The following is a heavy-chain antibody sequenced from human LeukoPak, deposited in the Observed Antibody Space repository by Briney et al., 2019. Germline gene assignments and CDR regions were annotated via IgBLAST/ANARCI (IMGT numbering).Heavy chain of an antibody. CDR1: GGSISSGSYS. V-gene: IGHV4-30-4*07. J-gene: IGHJ3*02. D-gene: IGHD1-1*01. CDR3: TRGAGSTTSNDAFDI. Sequence: SETLSLTCAVSGGSISSGSYSWGWIRQPPGKGLEWIGYFFYTGNTYYNASLKSRVTISVDTSKNQFSLKVSSVTAADTAVYYCTRGAGSTTSNDAFDIWGQGTMVTVSS. CDR2: FFYTGNT.